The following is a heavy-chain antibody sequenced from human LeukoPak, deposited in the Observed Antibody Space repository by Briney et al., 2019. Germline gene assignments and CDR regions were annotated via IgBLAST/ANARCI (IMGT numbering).Heavy chain of an antibody. CDR2: INDSGTI. D-gene: IGHD1-7*01. V-gene: IGHV4-34*01. CDR1: SGSFSNYY. J-gene: IGHJ6*03. CDR3: ARRWNYGRNYYIDV. Sequence: PSETLSLTCAVYSGSFSNYYWSWIRQSPGKGLEWIGEINDSGTINYNPSLMSRVTISVDKSKNQFSLKLSSVTAADTAVYYCARRWNYGRNYYIDVWGKGATVSVSS.